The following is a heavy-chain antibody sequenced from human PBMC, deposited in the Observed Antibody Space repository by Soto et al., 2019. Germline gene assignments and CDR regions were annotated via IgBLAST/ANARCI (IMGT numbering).Heavy chain of an antibody. J-gene: IGHJ5*02. CDR3: ARDRYYRLDP. Sequence: PSETLCLTCTVSGGSINSGYDYWSWIRQHPGKGLEWIGYIYYSGSTYYNPSLKSRVTISVDTSKNQFSLKLSSVTAADTAVYYCARDRYYRLDPWGQGTLVTVSS. D-gene: IGHD2-8*01. CDR1: GGSINSGYDY. CDR2: IYYSGST. V-gene: IGHV4-31*03.